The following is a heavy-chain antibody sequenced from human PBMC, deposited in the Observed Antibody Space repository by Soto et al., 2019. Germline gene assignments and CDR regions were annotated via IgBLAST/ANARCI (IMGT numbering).Heavy chain of an antibody. CDR3: ARQACSSTSCFMIYFDY. D-gene: IGHD2-2*01. Sequence: PGESLKISCKGSGYSFTTYWIGWVRQKTGKALEWMGIIQPGDSDTRYSPSFQGQVTISADKSISTAYLQWSSLQASDTGMYYCARQACSSTSCFMIYFDYWSQGTLVTVSS. V-gene: IGHV5-51*01. CDR2: IQPGDSDT. CDR1: GYSFTTYW. J-gene: IGHJ4*02.